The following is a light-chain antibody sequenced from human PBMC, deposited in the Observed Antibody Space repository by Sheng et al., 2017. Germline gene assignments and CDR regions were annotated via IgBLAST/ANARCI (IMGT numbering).Light chain of an antibody. V-gene: IGKV3-20*01. J-gene: IGKJ5*01. CDR1: HTIYNNY. Sequence: EIVLTQSPGTLSLSPGERATLYCRASHTIYNNYLAWYQQKPGQAPRLLIYGASSGATGIPDRFSGSGSGTEFTLTISSLQPDDFATYYCQQLKHYPSITFGQGTRLEI. CDR2: GAS. CDR3: QQLKHYPSIT.